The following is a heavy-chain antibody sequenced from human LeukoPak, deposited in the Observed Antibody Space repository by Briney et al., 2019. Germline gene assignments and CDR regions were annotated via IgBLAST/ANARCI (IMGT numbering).Heavy chain of an antibody. CDR2: IYYSGST. V-gene: IGHV4-59*01. D-gene: IGHD2-2*01. Sequence: SETLSLTCTVSGGSISSYYWSWIRQPPGKGLEWIGYIYYSGSTNYNPSLKSRVTISVDTCKNQFSLKLSSVTAADTAVYYCARDPAYCSSTSCYARGYFDYWGQGTLVTVSS. J-gene: IGHJ4*02. CDR3: ARDPAYCSSTSCYARGYFDY. CDR1: GGSISSYY.